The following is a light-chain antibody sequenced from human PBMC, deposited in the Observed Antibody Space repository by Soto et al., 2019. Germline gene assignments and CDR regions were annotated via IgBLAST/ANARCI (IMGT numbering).Light chain of an antibody. CDR2: EGN. J-gene: IGLJ2*01. CDR3: CSYAGSSTSVV. V-gene: IGLV2-23*01. Sequence: QSALTQPVSVSGSPGQPITISCTGASSDVGSFNLVSWYQQHPGEAPKLMIYEGNKRPSGVSDRFSGSKAGNTASLTISGLQAEDEADYYCCSYAGSSTSVVFGGGTKLTVL. CDR1: SSDVGSFNL.